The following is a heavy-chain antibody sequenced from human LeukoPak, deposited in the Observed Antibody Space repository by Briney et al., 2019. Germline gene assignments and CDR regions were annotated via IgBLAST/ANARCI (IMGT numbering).Heavy chain of an antibody. V-gene: IGHV3-48*01. CDR1: GFSISDYG. J-gene: IGHJ4*02. CDR2: SNSNGGVI. D-gene: IGHD4-17*01. CDR3: ARDPDGDYDSDY. Sequence: GGSLRLSCAISGFSISDYGVNWVRRAPGKGLEWLSHSNSNGGVISYADSVKGRFTISRDTAKNSLYLQMNSLRVEDTAIYYCARDPDGDYDSDYWGQGTLVTVSS.